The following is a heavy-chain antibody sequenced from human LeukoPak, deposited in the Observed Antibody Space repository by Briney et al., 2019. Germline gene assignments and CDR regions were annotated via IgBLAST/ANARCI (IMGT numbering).Heavy chain of an antibody. CDR1: GFXFSSYS. CDR2: ISSSSYI. Sequence: GGSLRLSCAASGFXFSSYSMNWVRQAPGKGLEWVSSISSSSYIYYSDSVKGRFTISRDNAKNSLYLQMNSLRAEDTAVYYCAREGDSSGYSFDYWGQGTLVTVSS. CDR3: AREGDSSGYSFDY. V-gene: IGHV3-21*01. D-gene: IGHD3-22*01. J-gene: IGHJ4*02.